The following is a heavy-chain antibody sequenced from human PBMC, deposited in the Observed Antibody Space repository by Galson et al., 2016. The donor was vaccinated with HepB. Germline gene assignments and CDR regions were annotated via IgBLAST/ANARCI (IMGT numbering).Heavy chain of an antibody. CDR1: GYSFSDYG. D-gene: IGHD4-23*01. CDR3: ARVPASRSRATVVTYPIGRWYFDL. CDR2: ISANNGNT. V-gene: IGHV1-18*01. J-gene: IGHJ2*01. Sequence: SVKVSCKASGYSFSDYGISWLRQAPGQGLEWMAWISANNGNTYYAQKLRGRVIMTTDNSTTTAYLELRSLRSDDTAVYYCARVPASRSRATVVTYPIGRWYFDLWGRGTLVTVSS.